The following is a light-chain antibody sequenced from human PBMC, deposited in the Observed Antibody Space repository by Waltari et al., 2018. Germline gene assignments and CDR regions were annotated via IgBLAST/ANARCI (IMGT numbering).Light chain of an antibody. Sequence: QSALTQPASVSGSPGQSITISCTGASSDVGGYTSVSWYQHPPGKAPKLLLYDVSNRPSGVSNRFSGSKSGNTASLTISGLQAEDEAVYHCSSYTSTTTVVVFGTGTEVTVL. V-gene: IGLV2-14*03. CDR2: DVS. CDR3: SSYTSTTTVVV. CDR1: SSDVGGYTS. J-gene: IGLJ1*01.